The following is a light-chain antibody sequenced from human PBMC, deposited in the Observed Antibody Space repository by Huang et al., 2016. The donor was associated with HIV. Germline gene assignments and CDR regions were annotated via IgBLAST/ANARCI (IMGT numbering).Light chain of an antibody. CDR1: QDIGNY. J-gene: IGKJ2*01. V-gene: IGKV1-27*01. Sequence: DIQMTQSPSSLPTSVGDRVTITCRASQDIGNYLAWYQQNPGKVPKLLIYAASTLQSGVPSRFRGSGSGTDFTLTISSLQPEEVATYYCQKYNSAPYTFGQGTKLDI. CDR2: AAS. CDR3: QKYNSAPYT.